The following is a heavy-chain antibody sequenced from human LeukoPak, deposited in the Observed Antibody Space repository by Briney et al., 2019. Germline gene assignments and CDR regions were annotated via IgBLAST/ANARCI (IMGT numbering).Heavy chain of an antibody. CDR2: ITSNGGNT. Sequence: GGSLRLSCSASGFTFSNYAMHWVRQAPGKGLEYVSAITSNGGNTYHADSVRGRFTISRDNSKNTLYLQMSSLRAEDTAVYYCVKGPSSGWYGDYWGQGTLVTVSS. J-gene: IGHJ4*02. CDR1: GFTFSNYA. V-gene: IGHV3-64D*06. CDR3: VKGPSSGWYGDY. D-gene: IGHD6-19*01.